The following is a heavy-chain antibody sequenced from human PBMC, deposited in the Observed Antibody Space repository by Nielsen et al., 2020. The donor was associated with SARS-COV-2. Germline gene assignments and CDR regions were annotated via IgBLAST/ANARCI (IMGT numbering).Heavy chain of an antibody. J-gene: IGHJ4*02. D-gene: IGHD5-18*01. V-gene: IGHV3-30*03. CDR2: ISYDGNTK. CDR3: ATVHGYRSPNQVDY. Sequence: GGSLRLSCATSGFTFRSYGMHWVRQAPGKGLEWVSVISYDGNTKHYGDAVKGRFTVSRDNAKNTLYLQMNGLRPEDTAVYHCATVHGYRSPNQVDYWGQGTLVTVSS. CDR1: GFTFRSYG.